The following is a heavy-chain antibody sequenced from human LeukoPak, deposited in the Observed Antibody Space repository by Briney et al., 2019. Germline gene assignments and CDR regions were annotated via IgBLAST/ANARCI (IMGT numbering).Heavy chain of an antibody. J-gene: IGHJ1*01. V-gene: IGHV6-1*01. CDR1: GDSVSSNSVA. Sequence: SQTLSLTCAISGDSVSSNSVAWNWIRQSPSRGLEWLGRTYYRSKWCNDYAVSVKSRITINPDTSKNQCSLQLNSVTPEDTAVYFCARGGSIAVAGDAEYFQHWGQGTLVTVSS. D-gene: IGHD6-19*01. CDR3: ARGGSIAVAGDAEYFQH. CDR2: TYYRSKWCN.